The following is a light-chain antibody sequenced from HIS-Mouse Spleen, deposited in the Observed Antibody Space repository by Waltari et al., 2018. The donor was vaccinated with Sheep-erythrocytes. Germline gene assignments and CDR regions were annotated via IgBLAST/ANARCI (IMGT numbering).Light chain of an antibody. CDR2: DVS. CDR3: CSYAGSYNHV. V-gene: IGLV2-11*01. J-gene: IGLJ1*01. CDR1: SSDVSGYNY. Sequence: QSALTQPRSVSGSPRQSVTISCTGTSSDVSGYNYVSWYQQHPGKAPKLMIYDVSKRPSGVPDRFSGSKSGNTASLTISGLQAEDEADYYCCSYAGSYNHVFATGTKVTVL.